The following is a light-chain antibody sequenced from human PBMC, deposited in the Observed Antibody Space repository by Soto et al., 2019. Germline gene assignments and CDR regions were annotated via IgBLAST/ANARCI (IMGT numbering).Light chain of an antibody. J-gene: IGKJ2*03. CDR3: HHYGTSLSYS. CDR2: GAS. Sequence: EIVLTQSPATLSLSPGERVTLSCGASQSVSSTSMAWYQHKPGLAPRLLVYGASRRATGIPDRFSGSGSGTDFTLTISRLEPEDFAVYYCHHYGTSLSYSFGQGTKVDIK. V-gene: IGKV3D-20*01. CDR1: QSVSSTS.